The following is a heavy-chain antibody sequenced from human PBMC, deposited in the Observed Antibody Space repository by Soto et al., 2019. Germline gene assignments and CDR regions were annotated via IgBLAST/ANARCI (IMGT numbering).Heavy chain of an antibody. CDR2: IWYDGSNK. D-gene: IGHD6-13*01. CDR1: GFTFSSYG. CDR3: ARYAAACYGMDV. Sequence: QVQLVESGGGVVQPGRSLRLSCAASGFTFSSYGMHWVRQAPGKGLEWVAVIWYDGSNKYYADSVKGRFTISRDNSKNTLYLQMNSLRAEDTAVYYCARYAAACYGMDVWGQGTTVTVSS. V-gene: IGHV3-33*01. J-gene: IGHJ6*02.